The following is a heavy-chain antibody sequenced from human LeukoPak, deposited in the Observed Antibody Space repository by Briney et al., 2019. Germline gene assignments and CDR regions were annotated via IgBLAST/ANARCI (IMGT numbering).Heavy chain of an antibody. V-gene: IGHV3-48*03. CDR1: GFSFSSYA. CDR3: ARDTVNGPFVISLDY. D-gene: IGHD2-8*01. J-gene: IGHJ4*02. CDR2: ISSGGNTE. Sequence: GGSLRLSCAASGFSFSSYAMNWVRQAPGKGLEWVSHISSGGNTEYYVDSVRGRFSTSRDNPKNLLFLQMNSLRAEDTAVYYCARDTVNGPFVISLDYWGQGALVTVSS.